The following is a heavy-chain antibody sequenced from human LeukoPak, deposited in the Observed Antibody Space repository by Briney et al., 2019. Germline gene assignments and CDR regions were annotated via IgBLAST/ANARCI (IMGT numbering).Heavy chain of an antibody. D-gene: IGHD4-17*01. Sequence: PSETLSLTCTVSGGSISSSSYYWGWIRQPPGKGLEWIGSIYYSGSTYYNPSLKSRVTISVDNSKNQLSLTLTSVTAADTAVYYCAREVGGDFDALDYWGQGTLVTVSS. CDR3: AREVGGDFDALDY. CDR2: IYYSGST. V-gene: IGHV4-39*07. CDR1: GGSISSSSYY. J-gene: IGHJ4*02.